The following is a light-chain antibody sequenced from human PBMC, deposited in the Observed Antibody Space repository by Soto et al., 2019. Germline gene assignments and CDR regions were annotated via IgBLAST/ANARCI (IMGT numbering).Light chain of an antibody. CDR1: SSDVGGYNY. Sequence: QSALTQPASVSGSPGQSITISCTGTSSDVGGYNYVSWYQQHPGKAPKLMIYEVSNRASGVSNRFSGSKSGNTASLTISGLQAEDEADYYCSSYTSSGTLEVFGTGTKLTVL. CDR2: EVS. V-gene: IGLV2-14*01. J-gene: IGLJ1*01. CDR3: SSYTSSGTLEV.